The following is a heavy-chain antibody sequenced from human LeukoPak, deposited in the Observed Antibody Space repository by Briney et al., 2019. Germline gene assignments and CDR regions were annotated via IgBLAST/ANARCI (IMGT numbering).Heavy chain of an antibody. V-gene: IGHV1-69*13. Sequence: SVKVSCKASGGTFSSYAISWVRQAPGQGLEWMGGIIPIFGTANYAQKFQGRVTITADESTSTAYMELSSLRSEDTAVYYCARDPPEWSGYFAFDIWGQGTMVTVSS. J-gene: IGHJ3*02. CDR3: ARDPPEWSGYFAFDI. CDR1: GGTFSSYA. CDR2: IIPIFGTA. D-gene: IGHD3-3*01.